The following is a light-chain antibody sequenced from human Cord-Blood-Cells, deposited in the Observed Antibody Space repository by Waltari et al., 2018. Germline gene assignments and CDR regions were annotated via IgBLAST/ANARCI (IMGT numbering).Light chain of an antibody. Sequence: QSALTQPRSVSGSPGQSVTISCTGTRSYVGGYNYVSWYQQHPGNPPKLMIYDVSKRPSGVPDRFSGSKSGNTASLTISGLQAEDEADYYCCSYAGSYVFGTGTKVTVL. J-gene: IGLJ1*01. CDR1: RSYVGGYNY. V-gene: IGLV2-11*01. CDR3: CSYAGSYV. CDR2: DVS.